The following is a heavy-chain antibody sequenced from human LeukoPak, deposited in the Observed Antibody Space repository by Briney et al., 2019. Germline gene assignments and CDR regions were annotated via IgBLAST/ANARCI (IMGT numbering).Heavy chain of an antibody. CDR3: SRCRTPRGYCSGGSCLVIDL. D-gene: IGHD2-15*01. CDR2: MNPNSGNT. CDR1: GYTLTSYD. Sequence: GAVKVSFMASGYTLTSYDLNSVRQASGQGVEWMGWMNPNSGNTGYAQKFQGRVTMTRNTSIRTAYMEHGRLRCRGKGGYFCSRCRTPRGYCSGGSCLVIDLWGQRPLVSVSS. J-gene: IGHJ4*02. V-gene: IGHV1-8*01.